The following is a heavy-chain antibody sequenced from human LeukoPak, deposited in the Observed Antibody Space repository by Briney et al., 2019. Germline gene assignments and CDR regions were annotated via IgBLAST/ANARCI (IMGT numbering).Heavy chain of an antibody. CDR2: FDPEDGET. D-gene: IGHD6-13*01. CDR1: GYTLTELS. V-gene: IGHV1-24*01. CDR3: ATAYSSSWILRFDY. Sequence: ASVKVSCKVSGYTLTELSMHWVRQAPAKGLEWMGGFDPEDGETIYAQKFQGRGTMTEDTSTDTAYMELSSLRSEDTAVYYCATAYSSSWILRFDYWGQGTLVTVSS. J-gene: IGHJ4*02.